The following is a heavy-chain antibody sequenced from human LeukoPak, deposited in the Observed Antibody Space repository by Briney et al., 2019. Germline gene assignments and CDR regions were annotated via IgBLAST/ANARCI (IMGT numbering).Heavy chain of an antibody. CDR3: ARRELLYYFDY. CDR1: GFTFSSYS. D-gene: IGHD1-26*01. CDR2: ISSSSSYI. V-gene: IGHV3-21*01. J-gene: IGHJ4*02. Sequence: GGSLRLSCAASGFTFSSYSMNWVRQAPGRGLEWVSSISSSSSYIYYADSVKGRFTISRDNAKNSLYLQMNSLRAEDTAVYYCARRELLYYFDYWGQGTLVTVSS.